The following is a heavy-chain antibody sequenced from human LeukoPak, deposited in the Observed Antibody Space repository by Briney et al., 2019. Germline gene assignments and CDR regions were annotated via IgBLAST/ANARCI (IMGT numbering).Heavy chain of an antibody. CDR1: GFTFSSYG. J-gene: IGHJ4*02. V-gene: IGHV3-30*18. CDR2: ISYDGSNK. CDR3: AKDDTPFYAFDY. D-gene: IGHD3-16*01. Sequence: GGSLRLSCAASGFTFSSYGMHWVRQAPGKGLEWVAVISYDGSNKYYADSVKGRFTISRDNSKNTLYLQMNSLRAEDTPVYYCAKDDTPFYAFDYWGQGTLVTVSS.